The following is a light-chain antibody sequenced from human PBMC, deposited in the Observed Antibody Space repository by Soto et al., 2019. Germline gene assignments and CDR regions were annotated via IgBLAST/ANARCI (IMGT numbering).Light chain of an antibody. CDR3: QQASSFPPT. Sequence: IQMTQSPSSVSASVGDRVTITFRASQDISSWLAWYQQKPGKAPKIMIYAASSLQGGVPSRFSGSGSGTEFTLTISSLQPEDFATYYCQQASSFPPTFGQGTRLEI. V-gene: IGKV1-12*01. CDR1: QDISSW. J-gene: IGKJ5*01. CDR2: AAS.